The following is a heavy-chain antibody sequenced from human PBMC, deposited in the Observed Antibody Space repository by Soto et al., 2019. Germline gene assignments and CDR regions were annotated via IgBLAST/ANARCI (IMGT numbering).Heavy chain of an antibody. CDR1: GGSISSSSYY. D-gene: IGHD2-21*02. V-gene: IGHV4-39*01. J-gene: IGHJ4*02. CDR3: ASSGYCGGDCYIRV. Sequence: QLQLQESGPGLVKPSETLSLTCTVSGGSISSSSYYWGWIRQPPGKGLEWIGSIYYSGSTYYNPSLKSRVTISVDTSKNQLSLKLSSVTAADTAVYYCASSGYCGGDCYIRVWGQGTLVTVSS. CDR2: IYYSGST.